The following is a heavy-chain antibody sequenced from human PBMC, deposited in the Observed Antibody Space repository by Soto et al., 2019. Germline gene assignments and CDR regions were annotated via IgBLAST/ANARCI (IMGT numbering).Heavy chain of an antibody. CDR3: ARGIYSGEMAYFDY. V-gene: IGHV1-69*12. CDR1: GGTFSSYA. D-gene: IGHD3-10*02. Sequence: QVQLVQSGAEVKKPGSSVKVSCKASGGTFSSYAISWVRQAPGQGLEWMGGIIPIFGTANYAQKFQGRVTITADEXQGTAYRELSSLSSEDTAVYYCARGIYSGEMAYFDYWGQGTVVTVSS. J-gene: IGHJ4*02. CDR2: IIPIFGTA.